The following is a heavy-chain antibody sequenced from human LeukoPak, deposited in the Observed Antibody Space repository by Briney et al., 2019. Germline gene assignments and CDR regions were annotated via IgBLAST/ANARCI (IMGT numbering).Heavy chain of an antibody. Sequence: PSETLSLTCAVSGGSISSNSYYWGWIRQPPGKGLEWIGNIYYSGSTYYNPSLKSRVTISVDTSKNQFSLKLSSVTAADTAVYYCARGKITMVRGGRWFDPWGQGTLVTVSS. V-gene: IGHV4-39*01. CDR1: GGSISSNSYY. D-gene: IGHD3-10*01. J-gene: IGHJ5*02. CDR2: IYYSGST. CDR3: ARGKITMVRGGRWFDP.